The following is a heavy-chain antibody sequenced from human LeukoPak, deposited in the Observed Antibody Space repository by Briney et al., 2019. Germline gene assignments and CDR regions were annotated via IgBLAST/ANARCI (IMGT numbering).Heavy chain of an antibody. CDR3: ARHRDSYDSSGPSAFDI. V-gene: IGHV5-51*01. Sequence: GESLKISCKGSGYSFTSCWIGWVRQMPGKGLEWMGIIYPGDSDTRYSPSFQGQVTISADKSISTAYLQWSSLKASDTAMYYCARHRDSYDSSGPSAFDIWGQGTMVTVSS. CDR2: IYPGDSDT. J-gene: IGHJ3*02. CDR1: GYSFTSCW. D-gene: IGHD3-22*01.